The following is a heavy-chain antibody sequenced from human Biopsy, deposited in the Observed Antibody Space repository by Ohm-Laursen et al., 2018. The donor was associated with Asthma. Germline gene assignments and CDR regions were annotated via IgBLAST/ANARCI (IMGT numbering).Heavy chain of an antibody. CDR3: ARDLSFYDSSGYYRRWFDP. V-gene: IGHV4-30-4*01. J-gene: IGHJ5*02. D-gene: IGHD3-22*01. CDR1: GGSISSGDYY. Sequence: TLSLTCTVSGGSISSGDYYWSWIRQPPGKGLEWIGYIYYSGSTHYNPSLKSRVTISVDTSKNQFSLKLSSATAADTAVYYCARDLSFYDSSGYYRRWFDPWGQGTLVTVSS. CDR2: IYYSGST.